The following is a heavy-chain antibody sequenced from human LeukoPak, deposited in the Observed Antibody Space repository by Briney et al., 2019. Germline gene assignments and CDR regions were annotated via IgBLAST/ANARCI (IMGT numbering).Heavy chain of an antibody. Sequence: GSLRLSCAASVFTFSSYGMSWIRQPSGKGLEWIGEINHSGSTNYNPSLKSRVTISVDTSKNQFSLKLSSVTAADTAVYYCARGRTKDYWGQGTLVTVSS. D-gene: IGHD1-7*01. CDR1: VFTFSSYG. V-gene: IGHV4-34*01. CDR3: ARGRTKDY. CDR2: INHSGST. J-gene: IGHJ4*02.